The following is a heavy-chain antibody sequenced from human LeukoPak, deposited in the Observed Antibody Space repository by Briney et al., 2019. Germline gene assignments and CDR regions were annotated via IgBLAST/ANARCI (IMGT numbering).Heavy chain of an antibody. CDR1: GFTFTSYG. V-gene: IGHV3-33*01. D-gene: IGHD2-2*01. Sequence: GGPLRLSCAESGFTFTSYGMHWVRQAPGQGLEWVAVIWYGGSNKYYADSVKGRFTISRDNSKNTLYLQMNSLRAEDTAVYYCARDREATSPNGMDVWGQGTTVTVSS. J-gene: IGHJ6*02. CDR3: ARDREATSPNGMDV. CDR2: IWYGGSNK.